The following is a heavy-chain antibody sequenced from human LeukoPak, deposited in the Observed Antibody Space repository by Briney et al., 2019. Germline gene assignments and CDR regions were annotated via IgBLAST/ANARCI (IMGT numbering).Heavy chain of an antibody. Sequence: GGSLRLSCAASGFTFTSSNMNWVRQAPGKGLEWVSYISSSSSTIYYADSVKGRFTISRDNAKNSLDLQMNSLRVEDTAVYYCARLGPASSGWPESFDYWGQGTLVTVSS. V-gene: IGHV3-48*04. CDR1: GFTFTSSN. J-gene: IGHJ4*02. CDR3: ARLGPASSGWPESFDY. D-gene: IGHD6-19*01. CDR2: ISSSSSTI.